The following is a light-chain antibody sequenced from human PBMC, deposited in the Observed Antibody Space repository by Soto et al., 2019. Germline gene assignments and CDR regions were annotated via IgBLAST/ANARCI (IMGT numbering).Light chain of an antibody. V-gene: IGKV1-39*01. CDR1: QSIATY. CDR3: QQTSTAIHN. CDR2: AAS. J-gene: IGKJ2*01. Sequence: DIQMTQSPSSLSASVGDRVTITCRPSQSIATYLNWYKQKPGRAPKLLIHAASSLQSGVPSSFSGSGSGTDFTLTISSLQPEDFETYYFQQTSTAIHNFGQGTKLDIK.